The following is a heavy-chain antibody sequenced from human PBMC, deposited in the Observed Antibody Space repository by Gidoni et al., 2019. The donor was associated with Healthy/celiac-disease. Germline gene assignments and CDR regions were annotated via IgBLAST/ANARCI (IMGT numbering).Heavy chain of an antibody. Sequence: QVQLVASGGGVVQPGRPLSLSCAASGFPFSRYGMHWVRQAPGKGLEWVAVISYDGSNKYYADSVKGRFTISRDNSKNTLYLQMNSLRAEDTAVYYCANDLGREVSDSYGYVYWGQGTLVTVSS. D-gene: IGHD5-18*01. V-gene: IGHV3-30*18. CDR2: ISYDGSNK. CDR1: GFPFSRYG. CDR3: ANDLGREVSDSYGYVY. J-gene: IGHJ4*02.